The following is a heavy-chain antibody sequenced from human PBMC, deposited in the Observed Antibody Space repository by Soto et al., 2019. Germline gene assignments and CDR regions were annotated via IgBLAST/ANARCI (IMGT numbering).Heavy chain of an antibody. Sequence: GGSLRLSCASSVFTFSSYSMNWVRHSPGKGLEWVSYISSSSSTIYYADSVKGRFTISRDNAKNSLYLQMNSLRDEDTAVYYCASTRYFDWLSRGDWFDPWGQGTLVNVSS. D-gene: IGHD3-9*01. CDR1: VFTFSSYS. V-gene: IGHV3-48*02. J-gene: IGHJ5*02. CDR2: ISSSSSTI. CDR3: ASTRYFDWLSRGDWFDP.